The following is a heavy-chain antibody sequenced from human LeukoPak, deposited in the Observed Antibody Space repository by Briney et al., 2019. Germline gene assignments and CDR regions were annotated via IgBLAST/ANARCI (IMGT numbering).Heavy chain of an antibody. CDR2: ISWNSDTI. V-gene: IGHV3-9*01. J-gene: IGHJ4*02. Sequence: GRSLRLSCAASGFSCDDYAMHWVRQTPGKGLEWVSGISWNSDTIGYADSVKGRFTISRDNAKNSLYLQMNSLRGEDTALYYCAKDISGTYLAALDYWGQGTLVTVSS. D-gene: IGHD1-26*01. CDR3: AKDISGTYLAALDY. CDR1: GFSCDDYA.